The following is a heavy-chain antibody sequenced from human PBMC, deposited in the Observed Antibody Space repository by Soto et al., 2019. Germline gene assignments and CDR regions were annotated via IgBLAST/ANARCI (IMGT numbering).Heavy chain of an antibody. CDR1: GFTFSSYG. V-gene: IGHV3-33*01. CDR3: ARERTSSGWYSCFDY. D-gene: IGHD6-19*01. Sequence: QVQLVESGGGVVQPGRSLRLSCAASGFTFSSYGMHWVRQAPGKGLEWVAGIWYDGSNKYYADSVKGRFTISRDNSKNTLYLQMNSLRAEDTAVYYCARERTSSGWYSCFDYWGQGTLVTVSS. CDR2: IWYDGSNK. J-gene: IGHJ4*02.